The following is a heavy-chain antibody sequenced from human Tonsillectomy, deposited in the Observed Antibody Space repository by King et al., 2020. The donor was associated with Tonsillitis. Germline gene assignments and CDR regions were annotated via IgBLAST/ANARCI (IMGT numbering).Heavy chain of an antibody. D-gene: IGHD3-16*01. Sequence: HVQLQESGPGLVKPSETLSLTCTVSGGSVSSSSYYWTWIRQPPGKGLEWIGYVFYSGSTNYNPSLKSRVTMSIDTSKTQFSLKLSSVTAADTAVYYCAGRNTGLPGEAFDIWGQGTVVTVSS. J-gene: IGHJ3*02. CDR2: VFYSGST. CDR3: AGRNTGLPGEAFDI. CDR1: GGSVSSSSYY. V-gene: IGHV4-61*01.